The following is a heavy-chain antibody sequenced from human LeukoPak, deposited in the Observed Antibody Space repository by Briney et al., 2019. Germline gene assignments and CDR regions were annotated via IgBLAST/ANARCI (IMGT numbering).Heavy chain of an antibody. CDR1: GFTFSSYA. CDR3: AKSRAYYYDSSGTDY. V-gene: IGHV3-23*01. Sequence: GGSLRLSCAASGFTFSSYAMSWVRQAPGKGLEWVSAISGSGGSTYYADSVKGRFTISRDNSKNTLYLQMNSLRAEGTAVYYCAKSRAYYYDSSGTDYWGQGTLVTVSS. J-gene: IGHJ4*02. CDR2: ISGSGGST. D-gene: IGHD3-22*01.